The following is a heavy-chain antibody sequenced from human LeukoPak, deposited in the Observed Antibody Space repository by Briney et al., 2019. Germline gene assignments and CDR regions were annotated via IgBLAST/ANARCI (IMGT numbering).Heavy chain of an antibody. D-gene: IGHD6-19*01. CDR1: GFTFSSHA. J-gene: IGHJ4*02. CDR2: ISYDGSNK. Sequence: GGSLRLSCAASGFTFSSHAIHWVRQAPGKGLEWVAVISYDGSNKYYADSVKGRFTISRDDSKNTLYLQMNSLRAEDAAVYYCARTKTGYSSGWSGDLDYWGQGTLVTVSS. V-gene: IGHV3-30*04. CDR3: ARTKTGYSSGWSGDLDY.